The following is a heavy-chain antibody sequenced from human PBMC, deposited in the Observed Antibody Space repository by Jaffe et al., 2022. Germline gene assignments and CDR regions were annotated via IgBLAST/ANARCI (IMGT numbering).Heavy chain of an antibody. Sequence: EVQLVESGGGLVQPGGSLRLSCAASGFTFSSYWMSWVRQAPGKGLEWVANIKQDGSEKYYVDSVKGRFTISRDNAKNSLYLQMNSLRAEDTAVYYCARVFRVVVPAALAFDYWGQGTLVTVSS. CDR1: GFTFSSYW. J-gene: IGHJ4*02. CDR3: ARVFRVVVPAALAFDY. V-gene: IGHV3-7*05. D-gene: IGHD2-2*01. CDR2: IKQDGSEK.